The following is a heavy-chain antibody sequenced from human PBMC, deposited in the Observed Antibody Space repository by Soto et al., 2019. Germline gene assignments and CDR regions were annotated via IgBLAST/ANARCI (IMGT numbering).Heavy chain of an antibody. CDR2: ISYDGSNK. V-gene: IGHV3-30*18. CDR1: GFTFSSYG. D-gene: IGHD2-21*02. CDR3: AKDRVTALFDY. Sequence: QVQLVESGGGVVQPGRSLRLSCAASGFTFSSYGMHWVRQAPGKGLEWVAVISYDGSNKYYADSVKGRFTISRDNSKNTLYLQMISLIAEARAVYYCAKDRVTALFDYWGQGTLVTVSS. J-gene: IGHJ4*02.